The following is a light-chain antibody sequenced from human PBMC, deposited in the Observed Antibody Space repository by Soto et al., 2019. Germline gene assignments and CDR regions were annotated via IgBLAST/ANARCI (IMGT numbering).Light chain of an antibody. V-gene: IGKV3-11*01. CDR3: QQYNSYS. CDR2: DAS. Sequence: EIVLTQSPVTLSLSPGEIATLSCRASQSVSSYLAWYQQKPGQAPRLLIYDASNRATGIPARFSGSGSGTEFTLTISSLQSDDFATYYCQQYNSYSFGQGTKVDIK. J-gene: IGKJ1*01. CDR1: QSVSSY.